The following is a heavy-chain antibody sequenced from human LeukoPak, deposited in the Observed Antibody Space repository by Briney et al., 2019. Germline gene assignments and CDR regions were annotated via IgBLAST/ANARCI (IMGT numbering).Heavy chain of an antibody. V-gene: IGHV4-59*01. CDR3: ARDYTWNVGFDY. D-gene: IGHD1-1*01. CDR1: GGSISSYY. J-gene: IGHJ4*02. Sequence: SETLSLTCTVSGGSISSYYWSWIRQPPGKGLEGIGYIYYSGSTNYNPSLQSRVPISVHPSMNHFSLKLSSVTAADTAVSYCARDYTWNVGFDYSGQGTLVTVSS. CDR2: IYYSGST.